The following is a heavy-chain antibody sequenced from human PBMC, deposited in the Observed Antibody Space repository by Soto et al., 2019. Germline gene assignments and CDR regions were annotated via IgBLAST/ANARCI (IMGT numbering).Heavy chain of an antibody. CDR1: GFTFSSYW. J-gene: IGHJ6*02. CDR2: INPDGSTT. Sequence: EVQLVESGGGLVQPGGSLRLSCAASGFTFSSYWMHWVRQAPGEGLMWVSRINPDGSTTSYADSVKGRSTISRDNAKNTLYLQMNSLRVEDTAVYYCARVPTTVTTPGMDVWGQGTTVTVSS. V-gene: IGHV3-74*01. CDR3: ARVPTTVTTPGMDV. D-gene: IGHD4-4*01.